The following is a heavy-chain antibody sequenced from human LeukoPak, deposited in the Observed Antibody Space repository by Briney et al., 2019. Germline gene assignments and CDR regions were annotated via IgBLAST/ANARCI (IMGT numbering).Heavy chain of an antibody. CDR2: ISGSGGST. CDR3: AKYLLLTGNDY. CDR1: GLTFISYS. Sequence: GGSLRLSCAASGLTFISYSMSGLRQAPGKGLEWVSAISGSGGSTYYADSVKGRFTISRDNSKNTLYLQMNSLRAEDTAVYYCAKYLLLTGNDYWGQGTLVTVSS. J-gene: IGHJ4*02. V-gene: IGHV3-23*01. D-gene: IGHD1-20*01.